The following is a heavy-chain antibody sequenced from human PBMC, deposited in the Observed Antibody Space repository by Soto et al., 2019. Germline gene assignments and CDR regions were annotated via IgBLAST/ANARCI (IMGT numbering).Heavy chain of an antibody. V-gene: IGHV3-23*02. CDR2: IVASGDTT. Sequence: GGSLRLSCAASGFTIRSYAMSWVRQAPGKGLEWVSAIVASGDTTYYGDSVRGRFNGSRDNSKNTLYLQMSNLRAEDTAVYYCAKDRPRTTAFDYWGQGTLVTVSS. CDR1: GFTIRSYA. J-gene: IGHJ4*02. CDR3: AKDRPRTTAFDY. D-gene: IGHD1-7*01.